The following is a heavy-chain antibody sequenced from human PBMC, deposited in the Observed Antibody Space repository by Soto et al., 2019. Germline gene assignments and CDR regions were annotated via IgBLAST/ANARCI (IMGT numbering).Heavy chain of an antibody. CDR3: ARSYVTSRPIDF. D-gene: IGHD3-10*02. CDR2: TNPSDGST. V-gene: IGHV1-46*01. Sequence: GASVKVSCKASGYSLTSYYMHWVRQAPGQGLEWMGITNPSDGSTNYAQKFQGRVTMTSDTSTSTVYMEMSSLRSEDTAMYYCARSYVTSRPIDFWGQGTLVTGSS. J-gene: IGHJ4*02. CDR1: GYSLTSYY.